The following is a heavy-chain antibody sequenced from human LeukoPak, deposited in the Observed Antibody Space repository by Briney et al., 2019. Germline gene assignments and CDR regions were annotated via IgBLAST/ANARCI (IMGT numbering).Heavy chain of an antibody. Sequence: PGRSLRLSCAASGFTFSSYGMSWVRQAPGKGLEWVSAISGSGGSTYYADSVKGRFTISRDNSKNTLYLQMNSLRAEDTAVYYCAKGGDMYYYDSSGYYLFDYWGQGTLVTVSS. CDR1: GFTFSSYG. CDR3: AKGGDMYYYDSSGYYLFDY. CDR2: ISGSGGST. J-gene: IGHJ4*02. V-gene: IGHV3-23*01. D-gene: IGHD3-22*01.